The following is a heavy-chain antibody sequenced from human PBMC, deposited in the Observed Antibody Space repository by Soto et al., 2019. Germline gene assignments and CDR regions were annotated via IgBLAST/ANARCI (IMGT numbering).Heavy chain of an antibody. CDR3: ARDLSGDYGALDT. D-gene: IGHD4-17*01. CDR1: GFTFSSYG. J-gene: IGHJ3*02. Sequence: QVQLVESGGGVVQPGRSLRLSCAASGFTFSSYGMHWARQGQGKGLEWVAVIWYDGSNKVYADSVKGRFTISKDNSKNTLYIQMNSLRAEDTAVYYCARDLSGDYGALDTWGQGTMVTVSS. CDR2: IWYDGSNK. V-gene: IGHV3-33*01.